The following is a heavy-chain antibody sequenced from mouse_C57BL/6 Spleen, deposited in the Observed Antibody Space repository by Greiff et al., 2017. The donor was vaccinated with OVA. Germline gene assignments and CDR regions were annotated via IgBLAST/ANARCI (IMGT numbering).Heavy chain of an antibody. V-gene: IGHV1-82*01. Sequence: LVESGPELVKPGASVKISCKASGYAFSSSWMNWVKQRPGKGLEWIGRIYPGDGDTNYNGKFKGKATLTADKSSSTAYMQRSSLTSEDSAVYFCASGGTWFAYWGQGTLVTVSA. CDR2: IYPGDGDT. CDR3: ASGGTWFAY. J-gene: IGHJ3*01. CDR1: GYAFSSSW.